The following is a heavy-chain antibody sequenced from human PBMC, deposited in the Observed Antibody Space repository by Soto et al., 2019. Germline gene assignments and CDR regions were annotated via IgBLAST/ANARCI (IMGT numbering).Heavy chain of an antibody. Sequence: PGGSLRLSCAASGFTFSSYAMSWVRQAPGKGLEWASAISGSGGSTYYADSVKGRFTISRDNSKNTLYLQMNSLRAEDTAVYYCAKRLIVATITPPYDYWGQGTLVTVSS. D-gene: IGHD5-12*01. CDR1: GFTFSSYA. CDR3: AKRLIVATITPPYDY. V-gene: IGHV3-23*01. CDR2: ISGSGGST. J-gene: IGHJ4*02.